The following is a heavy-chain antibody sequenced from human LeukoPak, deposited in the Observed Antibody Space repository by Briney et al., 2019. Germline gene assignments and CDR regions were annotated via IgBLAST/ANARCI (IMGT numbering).Heavy chain of an antibody. CDR3: ARGGSDTAMAHDY. V-gene: IGHV3-74*01. J-gene: IGHJ4*02. CDR1: GFTFSSYS. CDR2: INRGGSRT. Sequence: HPGGSLRLSCAASGFTFSSYSMNWVRQAPGKGLMWVSRINRGGSRTDYADSVKGRFTISRDDAKNTLYLQLNSLRAEDTAVYFCARGGSDTAMAHDYWGQGTLVTVSS. D-gene: IGHD5-18*01.